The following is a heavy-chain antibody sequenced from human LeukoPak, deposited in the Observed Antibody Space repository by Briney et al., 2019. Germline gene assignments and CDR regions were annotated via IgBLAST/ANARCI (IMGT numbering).Heavy chain of an antibody. Sequence: GGSLRLSCAASGFTFSSYNMNWVRQAPGKGLEWVSSISSSSSYTYYADYVKGRFTVSRDNTKNSLYLQMNSLRAEDTAVYFCARDKSHGGMDVWGRGTTVTVSS. CDR2: ISSSSSYT. V-gene: IGHV3-21*04. CDR3: ARDKSHGGMDV. CDR1: GFTFSSYN. J-gene: IGHJ6*02.